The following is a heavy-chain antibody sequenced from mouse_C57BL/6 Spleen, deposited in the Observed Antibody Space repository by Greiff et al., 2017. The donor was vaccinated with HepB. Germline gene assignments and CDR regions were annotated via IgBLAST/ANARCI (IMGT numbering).Heavy chain of an antibody. V-gene: IGHV6-6*01. CDR2: IRNKAYDHAT. CDR3: TWRSWYFDV. J-gene: IGHJ1*03. CDR1: GFTFSDAW. Sequence: GGSMKLSCAASGFTFSDAWMDWVRQSPEKGLEWVAEIRNKAYDHATYYAESVKGRFTISRDDSKSSVYLQMNSLRAEDTGIYYCTWRSWYFDVWGTGTTVTVSS.